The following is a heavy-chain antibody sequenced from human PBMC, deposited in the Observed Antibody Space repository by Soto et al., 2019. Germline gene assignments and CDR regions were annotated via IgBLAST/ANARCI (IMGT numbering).Heavy chain of an antibody. CDR2: MSAFSGAI. V-gene: IGHV3-48*02. CDR3: ARKGVTGTYYFDY. D-gene: IGHD6-19*01. J-gene: IGHJ4*02. Sequence: GGSLRLSCAASGFAFSTYSMSWVRQAPGKGLEWISYMSAFSGAIYYADSVKGRFTISRDNARNSLYLQMNILRDEDTAVYYCARKGVTGTYYFDYWGQGTLVTVSS. CDR1: GFAFSTYS.